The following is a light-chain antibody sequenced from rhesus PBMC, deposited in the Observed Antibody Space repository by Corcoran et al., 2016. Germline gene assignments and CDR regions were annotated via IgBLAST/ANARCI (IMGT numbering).Light chain of an antibody. CDR1: QGISSY. CDR3: QQYNSLPWT. CDR2: YEN. Sequence: DIQMTQSPSSLFASVGDRVTITCRASQGISSYLNWYHQKPGKAPKLLIYYENRLKSGVPSRFRGSGSWTEFTLTISSLQPEDFATYYWQQYNSLPWTFGQGTKVELK. V-gene: IGKV1-32*01. J-gene: IGKJ1*01.